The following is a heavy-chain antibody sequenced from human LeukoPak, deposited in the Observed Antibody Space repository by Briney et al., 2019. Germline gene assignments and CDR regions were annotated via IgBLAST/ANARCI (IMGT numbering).Heavy chain of an antibody. V-gene: IGHV3-30*02. CDR1: GFSFSGYG. CDR2: IRYDGSNE. J-gene: IGHJ6*03. CDR3: AKGGGGWYVEYYYYMDV. Sequence: QPGGSLRLSCAASGFSFSGYGMHRVRQAPGKGLEWVAFIRYDGSNEYYADSVKGRLTISRDKSKNTLSLQMNSLRAEDTAVYYCAKGGGGWYVEYYYYMDVWGKGTTVTVSS. D-gene: IGHD6-19*01.